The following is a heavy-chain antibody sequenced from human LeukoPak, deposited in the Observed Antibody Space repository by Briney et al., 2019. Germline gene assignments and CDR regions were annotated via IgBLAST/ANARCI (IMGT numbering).Heavy chain of an antibody. V-gene: IGHV1-69*06. Sequence: MVAWISAVGTFNSFAIRCVRRAAVQSREWRGRGISVFVRANFAQEFQGRVTITADKCASTAYMELSSLRSEDTAVYYCARDYPSGGWYFDYWGQGTLVTVSS. CDR2: GISVFVRA. J-gene: IGHJ4*02. CDR3: ARDYPSGGWYFDY. CDR1: VGTFNSFA. D-gene: IGHD2-15*01.